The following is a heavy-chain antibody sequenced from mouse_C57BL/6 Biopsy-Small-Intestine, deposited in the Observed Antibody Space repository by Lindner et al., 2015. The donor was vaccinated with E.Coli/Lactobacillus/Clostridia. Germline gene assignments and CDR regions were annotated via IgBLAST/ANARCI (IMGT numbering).Heavy chain of an antibody. CDR1: GYTFTDYW. J-gene: IGHJ4*01. CDR3: ARTYSNPYYAMDY. D-gene: IGHD2-5*01. V-gene: IGHV1-9*01. CDR2: ILPGSGST. Sequence: VQLQESGAEPMKPGASVKFSCKATGYTFTDYWIEWVKQRPGHGLEWIGEILPGSGSTNFNEKFKGKATFTADTSSNTTYMQLSSLTTEDSAIYYCARTYSNPYYAMDYWGQGTSVTVSS.